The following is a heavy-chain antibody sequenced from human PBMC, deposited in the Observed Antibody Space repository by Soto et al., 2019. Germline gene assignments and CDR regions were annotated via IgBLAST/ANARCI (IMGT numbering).Heavy chain of an antibody. D-gene: IGHD2-15*01. CDR1: GGSITSSSYY. CDR2: IYYSGST. J-gene: IGHJ3*02. CDR3: ASRVGIDAFDI. V-gene: IGHV4-39*01. Sequence: TLSLTCTVSGGSITSSSYYWGWIRQPPGKGLEWIGSIYYSGSTYYNPSLKSRVTISVDTSKNQFSLKLSSVTAADTAVYFCASRVGIDAFDIWGQGTMVTVSS.